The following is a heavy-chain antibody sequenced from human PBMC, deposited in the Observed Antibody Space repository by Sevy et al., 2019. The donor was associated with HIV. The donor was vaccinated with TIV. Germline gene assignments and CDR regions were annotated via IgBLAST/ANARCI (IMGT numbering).Heavy chain of an antibody. Sequence: GGSLRLSCAASGFSFSTYWMHWVRQAPGKGLEWVANIKQDESEKYYVASVKGRFTISRDNAKNSVYLEKNSLRPEDTAMYYCAKGNSGSFDYWGQGTLVTVSS. CDR1: GFSFSTYW. CDR3: AKGNSGSFDY. V-gene: IGHV3-7*01. J-gene: IGHJ4*02. D-gene: IGHD3-22*01. CDR2: IKQDESEK.